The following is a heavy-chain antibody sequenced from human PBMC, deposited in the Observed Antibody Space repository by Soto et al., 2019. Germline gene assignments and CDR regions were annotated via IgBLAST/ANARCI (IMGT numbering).Heavy chain of an antibody. V-gene: IGHV3-30*03. CDR2: ISYDGSNK. Sequence: GGSLRLSCAASGFTFSSYGMHWVRQAPGKGLEWVAVISYDGSNKYSADSVKGRFTISRDNSKNTLYLQMNSLRAEDTAMYYCARDVPDYLGSRGFAYIFAYCGQETQATVSS. CDR3: ARDVPDYLGSRGFAYIFAY. D-gene: IGHD3-16*01. CDR1: GFTFSSYG. J-gene: IGHJ4*02.